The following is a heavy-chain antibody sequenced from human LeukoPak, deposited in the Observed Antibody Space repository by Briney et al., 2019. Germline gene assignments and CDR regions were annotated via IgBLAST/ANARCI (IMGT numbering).Heavy chain of an antibody. CDR2: ISSSGSTI. CDR1: GFTFSSYE. V-gene: IGHV3-48*03. Sequence: GGSLRLSCAASGFTFSSYEMNWVRQAPGKGLEWVSYISSSGSTIYYADSVKGRFTISRDNAKNSLYLQMNSLRAEDTAVYYCARIRSEDFDYWGQGTLVTVSS. D-gene: IGHD3-3*01. J-gene: IGHJ4*02. CDR3: ARIRSEDFDY.